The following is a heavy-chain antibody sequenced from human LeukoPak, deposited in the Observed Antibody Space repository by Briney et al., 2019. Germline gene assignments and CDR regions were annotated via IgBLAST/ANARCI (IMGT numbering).Heavy chain of an antibody. CDR3: ARIKSVYYYGSGSPKGILDY. V-gene: IGHV1-2*02. D-gene: IGHD3-10*01. CDR1: GYTFTGYY. J-gene: IGHJ4*02. Sequence: ASVKVSCKASGYTFTGYYMHWVRQAPGQGLEWMGWINPNSGGTNYAQKFQGRVTMTRDTSISTAYMELSRLRSDDTAVYYCARIKSVYYYGSGSPKGILDYWGQGTLVTVSS. CDR2: INPNSGGT.